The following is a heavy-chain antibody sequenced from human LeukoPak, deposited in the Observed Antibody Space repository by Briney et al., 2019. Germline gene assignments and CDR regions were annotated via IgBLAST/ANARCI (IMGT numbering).Heavy chain of an antibody. CDR2: IYYSGRI. V-gene: IGHV4-59*01. CDR1: GDSISSYY. Sequence: PSETLSLTCTVSGDSISSYYWNWIRQSPGKGLEWIGYIYYSGRIDYNPSPKSRVTISLDTSKNELSLKLTSVTAADTAVYYCARDYGSGSYYGWFDPWGRGTLVTVSS. D-gene: IGHD3-10*01. CDR3: ARDYGSGSYYGWFDP. J-gene: IGHJ5*02.